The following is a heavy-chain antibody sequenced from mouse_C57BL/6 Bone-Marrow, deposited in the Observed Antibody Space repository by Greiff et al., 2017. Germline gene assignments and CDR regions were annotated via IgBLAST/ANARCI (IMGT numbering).Heavy chain of an antibody. CDR3: ARDYYGIYFDV. CDR2: INYDGSST. CDR1: GFTFSDYY. J-gene: IGHJ1*03. V-gene: IGHV5-16*01. Sequence: VKLMESEGGLVQPGSSMKLSCTASGFTFSDYYMAWVRQVPEKGLEWVANINYDGSSTYYLDSLKSRFIISRDNAKNILYLQMSSLKSEDTATYYCARDYYGIYFDVWGTGTTVTVSS. D-gene: IGHD1-1*01.